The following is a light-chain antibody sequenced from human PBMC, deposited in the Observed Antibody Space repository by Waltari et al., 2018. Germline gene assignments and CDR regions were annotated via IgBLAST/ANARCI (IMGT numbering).Light chain of an antibody. V-gene: IGKV3-15*01. CDR1: QSVTTN. J-gene: IGKJ2*01. CDR3: HQYNNWPPNT. Sequence: EPLMTQSPATLSVSPGESVTPSCRASQSVTTNLAWYQQKPGQAPRLLIYRASTRATGVPARFSGSGSGTEFTLTINALQSEDFAVYYCHQYNNWPPNTFGQGTLLEIK. CDR2: RAS.